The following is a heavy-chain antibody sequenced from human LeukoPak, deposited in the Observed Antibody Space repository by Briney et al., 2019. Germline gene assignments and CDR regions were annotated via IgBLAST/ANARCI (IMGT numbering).Heavy chain of an antibody. D-gene: IGHD4-23*01. J-gene: IGHJ4*02. Sequence: PSQTLSLTCTVSGGSISSGGYYWSWIRQHPGKGLEWIGYIYYSGSTYYNPSLKSRVTISVDTSKNQLSLKLSSVTAADTAVYYCAREKLWGNSALDYWGQGTLVTVSS. CDR1: GGSISSGGYY. CDR2: IYYSGST. CDR3: AREKLWGNSALDY. V-gene: IGHV4-31*03.